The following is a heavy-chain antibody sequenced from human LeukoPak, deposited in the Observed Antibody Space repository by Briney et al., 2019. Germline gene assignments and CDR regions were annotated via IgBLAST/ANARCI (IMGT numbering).Heavy chain of an antibody. J-gene: IGHJ6*03. CDR3: ARIGQSVHYYMDV. Sequence: GSLRLSCAASGFTFSSYWMTWIRHPPGKGLEWIGSIFYYGTSYYNPSLKSRVTISVDTSTNQFSLKLNSVTAADTAVYYCARIGQSVHYYMDVWGNGTTVDVSS. D-gene: IGHD3/OR15-3a*01. CDR2: IFYYGTS. CDR1: GFTFSSYW. V-gene: IGHV4-59*05.